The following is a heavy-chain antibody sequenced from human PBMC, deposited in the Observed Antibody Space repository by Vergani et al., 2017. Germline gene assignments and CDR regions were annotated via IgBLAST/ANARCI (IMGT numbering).Heavy chain of an antibody. D-gene: IGHD1-26*01. CDR1: GFTFSSYS. Sequence: EVQLVESGGGLVKPGGSLRLSCAASGFTFSSYSMNWVRQAPGKGLEWVSGISASGGSTYYTDSVKGRFIISRDISKNTLYLQMSSLRADDTAVYYCAKDRPRDWETPLFLFDYWGQGTLVAVSS. CDR3: AKDRPRDWETPLFLFDY. V-gene: IGHV3-23*04. J-gene: IGHJ4*02. CDR2: ISASGGST.